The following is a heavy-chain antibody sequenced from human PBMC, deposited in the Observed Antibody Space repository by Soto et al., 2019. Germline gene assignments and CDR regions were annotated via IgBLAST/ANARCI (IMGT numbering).Heavy chain of an antibody. D-gene: IGHD4-17*01. J-gene: IGHJ5*02. V-gene: IGHV4-31*03. CDR1: GGSISSGGYY. CDR3: AREVSRGGDYSWFGP. Sequence: LSLAITVSGGSISSGGYYWSWIRQHPGKGLEWIGYIYYSGSTYYNPSLKSRVTISVDTSKNQFSLKLSSVTAADTAVYYCAREVSRGGDYSWFGPWGQGTLVTVSS. CDR2: IYYSGST.